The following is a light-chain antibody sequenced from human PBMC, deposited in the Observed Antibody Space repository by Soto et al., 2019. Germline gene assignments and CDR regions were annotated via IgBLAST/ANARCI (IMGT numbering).Light chain of an antibody. Sequence: QSGLTQPRSVSGSPGQSVTISCTGTSSDVGGYNFVSWYQQHPGKAPKFMIYDVTKRPSGVPDRFSGSKSGNTASLTISGLQAEDEADYYCCSYVGSYTSYVFGTGTKLTVL. CDR3: CSYVGSYTSYV. V-gene: IGLV2-11*01. CDR1: SSDVGGYNF. J-gene: IGLJ1*01. CDR2: DVT.